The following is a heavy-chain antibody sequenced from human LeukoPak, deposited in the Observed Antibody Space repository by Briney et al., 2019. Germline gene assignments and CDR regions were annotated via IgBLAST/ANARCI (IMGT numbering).Heavy chain of an antibody. CDR2: ISWNSGSI. J-gene: IGHJ6*02. CDR1: GFTFDDYA. D-gene: IGHD2-15*01. Sequence: GGSLRLSFAASGFTFDDYAMHWVRQAPGKGLEWVSGISWNSGSIGYADSVKGRFTISRDNAKNSLYLQMNSPRAEDTALYYCAKDIVARDYYYYGMDVWGQGTTVTVSS. CDR3: AKDIVARDYYYYGMDV. V-gene: IGHV3-9*01.